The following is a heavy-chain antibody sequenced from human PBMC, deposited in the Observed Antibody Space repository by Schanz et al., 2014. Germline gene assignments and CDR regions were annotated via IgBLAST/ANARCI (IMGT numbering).Heavy chain of an antibody. D-gene: IGHD3-10*01. J-gene: IGHJ3*02. V-gene: IGHV3-23*04. Sequence: VQLVESGGGLVQPGGSLRLSCLASGFAFSSYGMNWLRQAPGKGLEWVSVIGVDGTTTYYADSVKGRFTISRDNSKNTLYLQMNSLRAEDTAVYYCAKGRFGELSAFDIWGQGTMVTVSS. CDR3: AKGRFGELSAFDI. CDR2: IGVDGTTT. CDR1: GFAFSSYG.